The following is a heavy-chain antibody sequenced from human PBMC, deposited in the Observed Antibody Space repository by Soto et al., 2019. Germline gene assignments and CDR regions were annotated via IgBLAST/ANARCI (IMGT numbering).Heavy chain of an antibody. D-gene: IGHD3-3*01. CDR2: ISSSGSTI. CDR3: ARAAYYDFWSENYYYMDV. J-gene: IGHJ6*03. V-gene: IGHV3-11*01. Sequence: GGSLRLSCAASGFTFSDYYMSWIRQAPGKGLEWVSYISSSGSTIYYADSVKGRFTISRDNAKNSLYLQMNSLRAEDTAVYYCARAAYYDFWSENYYYMDVWGKGTTVTVSS. CDR1: GFTFSDYY.